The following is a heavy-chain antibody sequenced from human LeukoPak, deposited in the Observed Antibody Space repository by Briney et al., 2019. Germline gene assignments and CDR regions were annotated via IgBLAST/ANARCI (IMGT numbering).Heavy chain of an antibody. CDR2: LRDDGSTA. Sequence: GGSLSLSCAASGFTLSSYGMNWVRQAPGKGLDWVSFLRDDGSTAFYADSVKGRFTISRDSSKNTLYLQMKSLTAEDTAMYYCANDPNGGTYPSYFGCWGQGTLVTVSS. J-gene: IGHJ4*02. V-gene: IGHV3-30*02. CDR1: GFTLSSYG. D-gene: IGHD1-26*01. CDR3: ANDPNGGTYPSYFGC.